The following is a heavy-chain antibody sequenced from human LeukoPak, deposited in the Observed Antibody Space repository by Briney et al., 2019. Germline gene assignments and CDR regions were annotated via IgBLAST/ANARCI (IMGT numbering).Heavy chain of an antibody. J-gene: IGHJ4*02. CDR2: ISYDGSNK. CDR1: GFTFSNYG. CDR3: ASLSTTVVTPTFDY. Sequence: GGSLRLSCAASGFTFSNYGMHWGRQAPGKGVEWVAVISYDGSNKYYADSVKGRFTISRDNSKNTLYLQMNSLRAEDTAVYYCASLSTTVVTPTFDYSGQGTLVTVSS. V-gene: IGHV3-30-3*01. D-gene: IGHD4-23*01.